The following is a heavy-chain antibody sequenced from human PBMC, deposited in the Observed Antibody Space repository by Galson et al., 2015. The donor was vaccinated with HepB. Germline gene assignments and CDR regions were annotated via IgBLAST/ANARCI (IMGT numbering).Heavy chain of an antibody. D-gene: IGHD3-3*01. J-gene: IGHJ5*02. V-gene: IGHV4-34*01. CDR3: ASRDYDFWSGYQNNWFDP. CDR2: INHSGST. CDR1: GGSFSGYY. Sequence: ETLSLTCAVYGGSFSGYYWSWIRQPPGKGLEWIGEINHSGSTNYNPSLKSRVTISVDTSKNQFSLKLSSVTAADTAVYYCASRDYDFWSGYQNNWFDPWGQGTLVTVSS.